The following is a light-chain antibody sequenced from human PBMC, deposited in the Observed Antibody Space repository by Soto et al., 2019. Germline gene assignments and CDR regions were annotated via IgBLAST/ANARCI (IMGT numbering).Light chain of an antibody. Sequence: EIVLTQFPGALSLSPGERVTLSCRASQTVSNTYLAWYQQKSGQAPKLLIYGASNRATGIPDRFSGSGSGTDFTLTISRLEPEDFSVYYCQHYGALPPTFDRGTKVEIK. CDR1: QTVSNTY. CDR2: GAS. J-gene: IGKJ4*01. CDR3: QHYGALPPT. V-gene: IGKV3-20*01.